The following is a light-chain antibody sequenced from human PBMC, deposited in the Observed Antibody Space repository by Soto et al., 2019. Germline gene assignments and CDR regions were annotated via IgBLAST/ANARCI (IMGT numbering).Light chain of an antibody. CDR3: SSNTTYSTRI. Sequence: QSALTQPASVSGSPGQSIAISCTGTSSDIGSYNDVSWYQQHPGKAPKLIIHEVSNRPSGISDHFSGSKSGNTASLTISGLQADDEADYYCSSNTTYSTRIFGTGTKLTVL. CDR1: SSDIGSYND. J-gene: IGLJ1*01. V-gene: IGLV2-14*01. CDR2: EVS.